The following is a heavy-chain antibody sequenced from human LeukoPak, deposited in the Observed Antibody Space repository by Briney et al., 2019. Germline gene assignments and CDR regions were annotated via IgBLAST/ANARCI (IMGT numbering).Heavy chain of an antibody. CDR3: ARDLVRYFDWLSPPGDY. D-gene: IGHD3-9*01. J-gene: IGHJ4*02. CDR2: ISGSGGST. CDR1: GFTFSSYA. Sequence: GGSLRLSCAASGFTFSSYAMSWVRQAPGKGLEWVSAISGSGGSTYYADSVKGRFTISRDNAKNSLYLQMNSLRAEDTAVYYCARDLVRYFDWLSPPGDYWGQGTLVTVSS. V-gene: IGHV3-23*01.